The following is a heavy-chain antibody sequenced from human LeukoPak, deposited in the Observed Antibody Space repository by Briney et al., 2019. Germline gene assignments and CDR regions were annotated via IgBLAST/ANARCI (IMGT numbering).Heavy chain of an antibody. CDR1: GGTFSSYA. CDR3: ARGSHYDFWSGYEGEDNWFDP. D-gene: IGHD3-3*01. Sequence: SVKVSCKASGGTFSSYAISWVRQAPGQGLEWVGGIIPIFGTANYAQKFQGRVTITTDESTSTAYMELSSLRSEDTAVYYCARGSHYDFWSGYEGEDNWFDPWGQGTLVTVSS. J-gene: IGHJ5*02. V-gene: IGHV1-69*05. CDR2: IIPIFGTA.